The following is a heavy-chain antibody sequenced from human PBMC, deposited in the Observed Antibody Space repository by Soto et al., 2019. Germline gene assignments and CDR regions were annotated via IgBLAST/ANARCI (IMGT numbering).Heavy chain of an antibody. CDR3: ARARFTTVVTPVAPFDY. Sequence: SETLSLTCTVSGGSISSYYWSWIRQPPGKGLEWIGYIYYSGSTNYNPSLKSRVTISVDTSKNQFSLKLSSVTAADTAVYYCARARFTTVVTPVAPFDYWGQGTLVTVS. V-gene: IGHV4-59*01. CDR2: IYYSGST. D-gene: IGHD4-17*01. J-gene: IGHJ4*02. CDR1: GGSISSYY.